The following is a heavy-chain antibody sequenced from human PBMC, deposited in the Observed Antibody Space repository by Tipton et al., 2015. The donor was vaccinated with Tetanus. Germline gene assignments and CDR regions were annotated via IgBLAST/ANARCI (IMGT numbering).Heavy chain of an antibody. D-gene: IGHD2-21*01. Sequence: SLRLSCAASGFTFTDYYMGWIRQTPGKGLEYIGYISPSGGDQHYAESVKGRFTISRDNAKNSVYLQMNSLRVEDTALYYCARPVRFPVSWGRGTLVTVSS. CDR3: ARPVRFPVS. CDR1: GFTFTDYY. V-gene: IGHV3-11*01. J-gene: IGHJ5*02. CDR2: ISPSGGDQ.